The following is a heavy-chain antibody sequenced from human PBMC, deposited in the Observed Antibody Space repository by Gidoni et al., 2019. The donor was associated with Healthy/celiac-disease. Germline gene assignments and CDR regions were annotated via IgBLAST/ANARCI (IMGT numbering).Heavy chain of an antibody. V-gene: IGHV3-23*01. CDR3: AKGGLIVGVTVFDY. CDR2: IIGRGGSP. J-gene: IGHJ4*02. Sequence: EVQLLESGGGLVQPGGSLRLSCAASGLTVSSYAMGWVRQAPGKGLEWFSAIIGRGGSPYYAASVKGRFTISRDNSKNTLFLQMNSLRAVDTAVYYCAKGGLIVGVTVFDYWGQGTLVTVSS. CDR1: GLTVSSYA. D-gene: IGHD1-26*01.